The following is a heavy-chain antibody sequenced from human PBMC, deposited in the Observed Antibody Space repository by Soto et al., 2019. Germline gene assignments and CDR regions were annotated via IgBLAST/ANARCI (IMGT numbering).Heavy chain of an antibody. D-gene: IGHD2-15*01. V-gene: IGHV1-69*05. J-gene: IGHJ4*02. CDR1: GGTFSSYA. CDR2: IIPIFGTA. Sequence: QVQLVQSGAEVKKPGSSVKVSCKASGGTFSSYAISWVRQAPGQGLEWMGGIIPIFGTANYAQKFQGRVTMTPYESTTTAQMELSSLISEDTAVYYCARESRYCSGGSCYFLPGIDYWGQGTLVTVSS. CDR3: ARESRYCSGGSCYFLPGIDY.